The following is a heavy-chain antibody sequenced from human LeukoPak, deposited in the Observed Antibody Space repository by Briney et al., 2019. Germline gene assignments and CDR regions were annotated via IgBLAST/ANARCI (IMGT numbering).Heavy chain of an antibody. CDR1: GYTFTSYG. D-gene: IGHD3-22*01. Sequence: ASVKVSCKVSGYTFTSYGINWVRQAPGQGLECMGWITAFNGNTDYAQKFQGRVTMTTDTSTNTAYMELRSLRSDDTAVYYCARDSYDSSGSYFFLKLLDYWGQGTLATVSS. V-gene: IGHV1-18*01. CDR3: ARDSYDSSGSYFFLKLLDY. J-gene: IGHJ4*02. CDR2: ITAFNGNT.